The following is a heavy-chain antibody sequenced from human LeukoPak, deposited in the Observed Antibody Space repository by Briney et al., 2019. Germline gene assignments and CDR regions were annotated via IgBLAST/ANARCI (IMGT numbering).Heavy chain of an antibody. CDR2: IYTGGIP. V-gene: IGHV4-61*02. Sequence: SQTLSLTCSVSGGSISSGSYYWSWIRQPAGKGLEWIGRIYTGGIPNYNPSLKSRVTISLDTPKNQFSLNLSSVTAADTAVYYCVRSGPYGIDYWGRGTLVTVSS. D-gene: IGHD4-17*01. CDR1: GGSISSGSYY. J-gene: IGHJ4*02. CDR3: VRSGPYGIDY.